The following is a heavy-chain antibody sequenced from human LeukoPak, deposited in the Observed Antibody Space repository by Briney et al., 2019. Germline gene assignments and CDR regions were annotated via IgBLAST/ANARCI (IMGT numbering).Heavy chain of an antibody. V-gene: IGHV4-59*08. CDR1: GGSITNYY. J-gene: IGHJ4*02. CDR2: IHYSGST. Sequence: PSETLSLTCTVSGGSITNYYWTWIRQPPGKGLEWIGYIHYSGSTNYNPSLKSRVTISVDTSKNQFSLRLSSVTAADTAVYYCARHAPSDTTGWYYFDYWGQGTLVPVSS. CDR3: ARHAPSDTTGWYYFDY. D-gene: IGHD6-19*01.